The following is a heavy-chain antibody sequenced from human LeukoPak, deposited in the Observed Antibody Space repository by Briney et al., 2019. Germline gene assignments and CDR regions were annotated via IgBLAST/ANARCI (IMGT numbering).Heavy chain of an antibody. CDR2: INPNTGGT. CDR1: GYTFTGYY. V-gene: IGHV1-2*06. D-gene: IGHD1-26*01. CDR3: ARDIVGASLY. J-gene: IGHJ4*02. Sequence: ASVKVSCKASGYTFTGYYMNWVRQAPGQGLEWLGRINPNTGGTNFAQSFQGRVTMTRDTSITTAYMELSRLRSDDTAVYYCARDIVGASLYWGQGTLVTVSS.